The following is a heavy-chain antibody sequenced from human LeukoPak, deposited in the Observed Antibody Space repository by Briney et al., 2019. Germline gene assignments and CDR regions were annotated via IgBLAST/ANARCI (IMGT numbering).Heavy chain of an antibody. V-gene: IGHV3-30*03. J-gene: IGHJ4*02. D-gene: IGHD2-15*01. CDR1: GFTFSSYG. Sequence: GRSLRLSCAASGFTFSSYGMHWVRQAPGKGLEWVAVISYDGSNKYYADSVKGRFTISRDNSKNTLYLQMNSLRAEDTAVYYCARDDQTLPFDSWGQGTLVTVSS. CDR3: ARDDQTLPFDS. CDR2: ISYDGSNK.